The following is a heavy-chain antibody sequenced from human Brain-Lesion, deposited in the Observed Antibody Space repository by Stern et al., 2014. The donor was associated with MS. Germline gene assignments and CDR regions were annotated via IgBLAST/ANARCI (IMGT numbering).Heavy chain of an antibody. V-gene: IGHV3-30*18. CDR1: GFTFGSCA. CDR2: VSYDGSNK. J-gene: IGHJ5*02. D-gene: IGHD2/OR15-2a*01. Sequence: VQLLESGGGVVQPGRPLRLSCVASGFTFGSCAMHWVRQAPGKGLEWVAGVSYDGSNKYYADSVKGRFTISRDNSQNTLYMQMSSLRPEDTAVYYCAKDRQYFTYFFDHWGQGSLVTVSS. CDR3: AKDRQYFTYFFDH.